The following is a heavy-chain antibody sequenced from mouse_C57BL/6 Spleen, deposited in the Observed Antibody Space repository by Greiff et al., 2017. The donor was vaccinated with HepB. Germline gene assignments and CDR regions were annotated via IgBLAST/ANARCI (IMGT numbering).Heavy chain of an antibody. CDR2: ISSGSSTI. CDR1: GFTFSDYG. V-gene: IGHV5-17*01. J-gene: IGHJ1*03. D-gene: IGHD1-2*01. Sequence: EVQLVESGGGLVKPGGSLKLSCAASGFTFSDYGMHWVRQAPEKGLEWVAYISSGSSTIYYADTVKGRFTISRDNAKNTLFLQMTSLRSEDTAMYYCAKGITTGDFDVWGTGTTVTVSS. CDR3: AKGITTGDFDV.